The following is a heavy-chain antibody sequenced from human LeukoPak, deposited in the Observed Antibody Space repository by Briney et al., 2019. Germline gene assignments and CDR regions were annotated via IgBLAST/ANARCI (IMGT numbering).Heavy chain of an antibody. D-gene: IGHD3-16*01. CDR1: GYSFSSYW. CDR2: IYPGDPDT. J-gene: IGHJ4*02. CDR3: ARVGGGCFDY. V-gene: IGHV5-51*01. Sequence: GESLKISCKGSGYSFSSYWIAWVRQMPGKGLEWMGSIYPGDPDTRNSPSIQGQVTISADKSINTAYLQWSSLKASDTAVYYCARVGGGCFDYWGQGTLVTVSS.